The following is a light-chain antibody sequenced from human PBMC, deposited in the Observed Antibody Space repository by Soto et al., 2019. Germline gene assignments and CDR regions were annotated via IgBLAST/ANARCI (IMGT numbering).Light chain of an antibody. J-gene: IGLJ3*02. CDR3: CSYTSSSSWV. Sequence: QSALTQPASVSGSPGQSITISCTGTSSDVGAYDYVSWYQQLPGKAPKLLIYDVINRPSGVSNRFSGSKSGNTASLTISGLQAEDEADYYCCSYTSSSSWVFGGGTKVTVL. CDR1: SSDVGAYDY. V-gene: IGLV2-14*01. CDR2: DVI.